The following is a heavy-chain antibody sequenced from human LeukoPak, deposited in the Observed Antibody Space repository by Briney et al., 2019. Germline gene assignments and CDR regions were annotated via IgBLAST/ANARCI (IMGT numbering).Heavy chain of an antibody. CDR3: AREPLQRDTAMAAGVY. CDR2: IYTSGST. Sequence: PSETLSLTCTVSGGSISSGSYYWSWIRQPAGKGLEWIGRIYTSGSTNYNPSLKSRVTISVDTSKNQFSLKLSSVTAADTAVYYCAREPLQRDTAMAAGVYWGQGTLVTVTS. CDR1: GGSISSGSYY. V-gene: IGHV4-61*02. J-gene: IGHJ4*02. D-gene: IGHD5-18*01.